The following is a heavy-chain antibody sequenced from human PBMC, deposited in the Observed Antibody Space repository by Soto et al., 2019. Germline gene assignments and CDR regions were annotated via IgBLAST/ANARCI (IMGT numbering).Heavy chain of an antibody. V-gene: IGHV2-5*02. CDR1: GFSLTTSGVG. D-gene: IGHD3-3*01. J-gene: IGHJ4*02. Sequence: QITLNESGPTQVKPRQTLTLTCTFSGFSLTTSGVGVDWIRQSPGKAPEWLALIYWDDDKRYSPSLKSRHTTTKDTSKCQVVLTMADLDPAGTAAYYCAHRVLLTVFGLVTTTAIYFDFCGLGTPVAVSS. CDR3: AHRVLLTVFGLVTTTAIYFDF. CDR2: IYWDDDK.